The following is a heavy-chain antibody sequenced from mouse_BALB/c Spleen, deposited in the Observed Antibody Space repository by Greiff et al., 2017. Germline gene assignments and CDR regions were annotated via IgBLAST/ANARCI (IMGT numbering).Heavy chain of an antibody. CDR1: GFTFSSFG. Sequence: EVKLVESGGGLVQPGGSRKLSCAASGFTFSSFGMHWVRQAPEKGLEWVAYISSGSSTIYYADTVKGRFTISRDNPKNTLFLQMTSLRSEDTAMYYCAREGAGTVFYAMDYWGQGTSVTVSS. J-gene: IGHJ4*01. CDR2: ISSGSSTI. CDR3: AREGAGTVFYAMDY. V-gene: IGHV5-17*02. D-gene: IGHD4-1*01.